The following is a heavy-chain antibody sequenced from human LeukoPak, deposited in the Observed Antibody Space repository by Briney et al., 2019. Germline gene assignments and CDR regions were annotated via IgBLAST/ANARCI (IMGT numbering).Heavy chain of an antibody. Sequence: PSETLSLTCTVSGGSISSYYWSWIRQPARKGLEWIGRIYTSGSTNYNPSLKSRVTMSVDTSKNQFSLKLSSVTAADTAVYYCARDLDYGDYGNWFDPWGQGTLVTVSS. CDR2: IYTSGST. J-gene: IGHJ5*02. D-gene: IGHD4-17*01. V-gene: IGHV4-4*07. CDR3: ARDLDYGDYGNWFDP. CDR1: GGSISSYY.